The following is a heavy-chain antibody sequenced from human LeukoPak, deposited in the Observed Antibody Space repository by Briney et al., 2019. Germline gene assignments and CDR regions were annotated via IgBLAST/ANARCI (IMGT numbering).Heavy chain of an antibody. V-gene: IGHV4-34*01. Sequence: SETLSLTCAVYGGSFSGYYWSWIRQPPGKGLEWIGEINHSGSTNYNPSLKSRVTISVDTSKNQFSLKLSSVTAADTAVYYCARHKIVGNYYGSGSYYRGFDYWGQGTLVTVSS. D-gene: IGHD3-10*01. CDR3: ARHKIVGNYYGSGSYYRGFDY. CDR2: INHSGST. J-gene: IGHJ4*02. CDR1: GGSFSGYY.